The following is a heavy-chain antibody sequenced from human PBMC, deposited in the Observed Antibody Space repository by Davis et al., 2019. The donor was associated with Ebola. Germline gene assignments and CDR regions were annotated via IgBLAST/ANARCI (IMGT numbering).Heavy chain of an antibody. CDR3: ARDGALDYGDSYFDY. J-gene: IGHJ4*02. V-gene: IGHV4-34*01. Sequence: SETLSLTCAVYGGTFSGYYWTWIRQPPGKGLEWVGEINHSGTTNYNPSLKSRVTISVDKSKNQFSLKLSSVTAADTAVYYCARDGALDYGDSYFDYWGQGTLVTVSS. CDR1: GGTFSGYY. D-gene: IGHD4-17*01. CDR2: INHSGTT.